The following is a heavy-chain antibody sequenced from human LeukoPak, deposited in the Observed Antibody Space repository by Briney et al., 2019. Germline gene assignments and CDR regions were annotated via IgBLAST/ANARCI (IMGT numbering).Heavy chain of an antibody. CDR3: ARTYREILQESSNFDI. J-gene: IGHJ2*01. Sequence: TETLSLTCTASGCSITSYTYYWGWIRQPQGKGLEWIGSMTYSGSSYYNPFLKSRATISLATSKTQYSLMLSSRTAADTAVYYCARTYREILQESSNFDIWGGGNLVTVSS. V-gene: IGHV4-39*01. D-gene: IGHD3-10*01. CDR1: GCSITSYTYY. CDR2: MTYSGSS.